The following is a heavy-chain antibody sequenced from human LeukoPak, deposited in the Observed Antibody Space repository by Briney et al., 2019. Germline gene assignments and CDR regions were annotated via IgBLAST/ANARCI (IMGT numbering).Heavy chain of an antibody. CDR1: GFYFSSYS. V-gene: IGHV3-21*05. CDR2: IYTGSTYM. Sequence: PGGSLRLSCATSGFYFSSYSNNWGPPAPRKGPGWGSFIYTGSTYMYYADSVKGRFTISRENAKNSLHLQMYSLRAEDTAVYFCARVEATTGRNYHYYYMDVWGKGTTVTVSS. CDR3: ARVEATTGRNYHYYYMDV. D-gene: IGHD1-1*01. J-gene: IGHJ6*03.